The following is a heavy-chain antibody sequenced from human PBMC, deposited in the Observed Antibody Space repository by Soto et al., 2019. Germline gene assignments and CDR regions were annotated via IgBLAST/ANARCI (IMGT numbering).Heavy chain of an antibody. CDR1: GVSFSGSA. CDR2: IRSKANSYAT. V-gene: IGHV3-73*01. D-gene: IGHD3-3*01. Sequence: GSLRLSWAASGVSFSGSAMHWVRQASGKGLEWVGRIRSKANSYATAYAASVKGRFTISRDDSKNTAYLQMNSLKTEDTAVYYCTTLESITIFGVVINDYWGQGTLVTVSS. CDR3: TTLESITIFGVVINDY. J-gene: IGHJ4*02.